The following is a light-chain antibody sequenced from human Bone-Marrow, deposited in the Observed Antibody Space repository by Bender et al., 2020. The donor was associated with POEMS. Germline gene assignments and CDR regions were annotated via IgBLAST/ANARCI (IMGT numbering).Light chain of an antibody. Sequence: QSVVTQPPSLSEAPRQRVTISCSGSSSNIGNHGVNWYQQLPGEAPKLLIYYDDLLTPGVSDRFSASKSGTSASLAISELQSEDEAEYVCQSYDSRRSVYVFGTGTKVTVL. CDR3: QSYDSRRSVYV. J-gene: IGLJ1*01. V-gene: IGLV1-36*01. CDR2: YDD. CDR1: SSNIGNHG.